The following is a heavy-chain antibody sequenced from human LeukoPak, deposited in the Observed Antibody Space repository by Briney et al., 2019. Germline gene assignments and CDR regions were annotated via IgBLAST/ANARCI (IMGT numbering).Heavy chain of an antibody. V-gene: IGHV3-7*01. CDR2: INVDGSET. D-gene: IGHD3-3*01. J-gene: IGHJ4*02. CDR3: ARSLSSGVTNY. Sequence: GGSLRLSCAASGFPFSDHGMDWVRQAPGKGLEWVANINVDGSETYYVDSVKGRFTISRDNAKNTLYLQLDSLRDEDTAMYYCARSLSSGVTNYWGQGTLVTVSS. CDR1: GFPFSDHG.